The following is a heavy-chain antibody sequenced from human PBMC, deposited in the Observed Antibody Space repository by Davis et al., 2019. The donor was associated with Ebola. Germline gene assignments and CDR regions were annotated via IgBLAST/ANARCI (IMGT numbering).Heavy chain of an antibody. CDR3: ARARRDIVVVPAARGGWFDP. J-gene: IGHJ5*02. Sequence: ASVKVPCKASGYTSTSYGLSWVRPAPGHGLEWMGWISAYNGNTNYAQKLQGRVTMTTDTSTSTAYMELRSLRSDDTAVYYCARARRDIVVVPAARGGWFDPWGQGTLVTVSS. CDR2: ISAYNGNT. CDR1: GYTSTSYG. D-gene: IGHD2-2*01. V-gene: IGHV1-18*01.